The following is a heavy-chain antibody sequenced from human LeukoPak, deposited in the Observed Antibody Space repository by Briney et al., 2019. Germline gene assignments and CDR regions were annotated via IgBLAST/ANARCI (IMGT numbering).Heavy chain of an antibody. CDR3: ARRDSSTWYFDY. V-gene: IGHV3-21*04. CDR1: GFTFSSYS. Sequence: PGGSLRLSCAASGFTFSSYSMNWVRQAPGKGLEWVSSISSSSSYIYYADSVKGRFTISRDNAKNSLSLQMNSLRAEDTAVYYCARRDSSTWYFDYWGQGTLVTVSS. CDR2: ISSSSSYI. J-gene: IGHJ4*02. D-gene: IGHD6-13*01.